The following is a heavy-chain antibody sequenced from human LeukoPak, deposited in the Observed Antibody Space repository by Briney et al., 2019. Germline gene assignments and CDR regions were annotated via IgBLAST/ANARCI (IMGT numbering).Heavy chain of an antibody. CDR2: ISHSGTTI. CDR1: GFTFSSYE. CDR3: AREYYYYSSGYSAIFDY. J-gene: IGHJ4*02. Sequence: GGSLRLSCAASGFTFSSYEMNWVRQAPGKGLEWVSYISHSGTTIYYADSVKGRFTISRDSAKNSLYLQMNSLRAEDTAVYYCAREYYYYSSGYSAIFDYWGQGTLVTVSS. V-gene: IGHV3-48*03. D-gene: IGHD3-22*01.